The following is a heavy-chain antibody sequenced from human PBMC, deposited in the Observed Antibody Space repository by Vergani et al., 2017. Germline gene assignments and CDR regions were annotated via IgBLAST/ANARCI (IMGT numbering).Heavy chain of an antibody. J-gene: IGHJ6*02. CDR2: IIPIFGIA. CDR3: ARDLQADTATTPRKFAPSYYYYYGMDV. V-gene: IGHV1-69*17. CDR1: GGTFSSYA. Sequence: QVQLVQSGAEVKKPGSSVKVSCKASGGTFSSYAISWVRQAPGQGLEWMGGIIPIFGIANYAQKFQGRVTITADKSTSTAYMELSSLRSEDTAVYYCARDLQADTATTPRKFAPSYYYYYGMDVWGQGP. D-gene: IGHD5-18*01.